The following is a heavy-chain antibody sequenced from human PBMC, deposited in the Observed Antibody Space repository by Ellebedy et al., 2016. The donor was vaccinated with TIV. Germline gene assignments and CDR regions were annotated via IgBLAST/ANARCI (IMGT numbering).Heavy chain of an antibody. CDR3: SRDSLTPDYYYYGMDV. CDR1: GFTFSNYW. V-gene: IGHV3-74*01. J-gene: IGHJ6*02. D-gene: IGHD3-9*01. CDR2: INSDGSLI. Sequence: GESLKISXAASGFTFSNYWMYWVRQAPGKGLVWVSRINSDGSLINYADSVKGRFTMSRDNAKNTLYLQMNSLRAEDTAVYYCSRDSLTPDYYYYGMDVWGQGTTVTVSS.